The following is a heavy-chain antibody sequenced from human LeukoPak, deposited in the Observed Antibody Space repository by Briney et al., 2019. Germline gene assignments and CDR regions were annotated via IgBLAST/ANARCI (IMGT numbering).Heavy chain of an antibody. CDR1: GGSIGSSSYY. D-gene: IGHD6-19*01. Sequence: PSETLSLTCTVSGGSIGSSSYYWGWIRQPPGKGLEWIGSIYYSGSTYYNPSLKSRVTISVDTSKNQFSLKLSSVTAADTAVYYCARHSEIAVAAESSYFDYWGQGTLVTVSS. CDR2: IYYSGST. J-gene: IGHJ4*02. CDR3: ARHSEIAVAAESSYFDY. V-gene: IGHV4-39*01.